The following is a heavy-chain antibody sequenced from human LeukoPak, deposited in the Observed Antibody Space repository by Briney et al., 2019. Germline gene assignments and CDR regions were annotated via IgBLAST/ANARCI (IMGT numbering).Heavy chain of an antibody. J-gene: IGHJ4*02. CDR3: ASSGYSGYDKNFDY. CDR1: GFTFSSYS. D-gene: IGHD5-12*01. V-gene: IGHV3-21*01. CDR2: ISSSSSYI. Sequence: GGSLRLSCAAYGFTFSSYSMNWVRQAPGKGLEWVSSISSSSSYIYYADSVKGRFTISRDNAKNSLYLQMNSLRAEDTAVYYCASSGYSGYDKNFDYWGQGTLVTVSS.